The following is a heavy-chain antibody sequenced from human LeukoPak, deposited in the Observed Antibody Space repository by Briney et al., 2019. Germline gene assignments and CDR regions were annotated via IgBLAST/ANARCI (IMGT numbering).Heavy chain of an antibody. D-gene: IGHD3-10*01. J-gene: IGHJ3*01. Sequence: SETLSLTCAVYGGSFSGYYWSWIRQPPGKGLEWIGEINHSGSTNYNPSLKSRVSISVDTSKNQVSLKLRSVTAADTALYYCARELVVSYDSGSSYVHAFDLWGQGTQITVSS. V-gene: IGHV4-34*01. CDR3: ARELVVSYDSGSSYVHAFDL. CDR1: GGSFSGYY. CDR2: INHSGST.